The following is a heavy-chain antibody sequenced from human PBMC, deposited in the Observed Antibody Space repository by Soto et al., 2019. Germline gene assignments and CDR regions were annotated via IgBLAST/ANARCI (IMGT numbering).Heavy chain of an antibody. CDR3: AKLGAYSTSAIDS. Sequence: GGSLRLSCAPSGFTFSSYAMSWVRQAPGKGLEWVSAISASAATTYYADSVKGRFTISRDNSKNTLYVQMNSLRAEDTAIYYCAKLGAYSTSAIDSWGQGALVTVSS. J-gene: IGHJ4*02. CDR2: ISASAATT. D-gene: IGHD6-6*01. V-gene: IGHV3-23*01. CDR1: GFTFSSYA.